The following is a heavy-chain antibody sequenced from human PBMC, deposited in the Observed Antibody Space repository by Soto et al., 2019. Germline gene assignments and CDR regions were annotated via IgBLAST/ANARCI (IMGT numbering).Heavy chain of an antibody. CDR1: GGSISSYY. Sequence: SETLSLTCTVSGGSISSYYWSWIRQPPGKGLEWIGYIYYSGSTNYNPSLKSRVTISVDTSKNQFSLKLSSVTAADTAVYYCARGGGSGWYVNWFDPWGQGTLVTVS. CDR2: IYYSGST. CDR3: ARGGGSGWYVNWFDP. V-gene: IGHV4-59*01. D-gene: IGHD6-19*01. J-gene: IGHJ5*02.